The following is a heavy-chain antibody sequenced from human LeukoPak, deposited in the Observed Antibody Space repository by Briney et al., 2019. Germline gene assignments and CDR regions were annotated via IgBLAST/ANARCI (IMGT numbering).Heavy chain of an antibody. CDR3: ASHRRSADGDPNLDVH. D-gene: IGHD6-13*01. J-gene: IGHJ4*02. Sequence: GGSLRLSCAASGFTFSNYAMNWVRQAPGKGLEWLSYISYNGGTYYADSVQGRFTISRDNGKNSLFLQMNSLRAEDTAMYYCASHRRSADGDPNLDVHWGQGTLVTVSS. CDR2: ISYNGGT. CDR1: GFTFSNYA. V-gene: IGHV3-48*01.